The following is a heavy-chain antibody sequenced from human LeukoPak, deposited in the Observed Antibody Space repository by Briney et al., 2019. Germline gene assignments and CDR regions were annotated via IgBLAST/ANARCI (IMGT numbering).Heavy chain of an antibody. CDR2: LNHSGST. CDR1: GGSFSGYY. Sequence: SETLSLTCAVYGGSFSGYYWSWIRQPPGKGLEWIGELNHSGSTNYNPSLKSRVTISVDTSKNQFSLKLSSVTAADTAVYYCARFLGFGELFLSRFDYWGQGTLVTVSS. V-gene: IGHV4-34*01. CDR3: ARFLGFGELFLSRFDY. J-gene: IGHJ4*02. D-gene: IGHD3-10*01.